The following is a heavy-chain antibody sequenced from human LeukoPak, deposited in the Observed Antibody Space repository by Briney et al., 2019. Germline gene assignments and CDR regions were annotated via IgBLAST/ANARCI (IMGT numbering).Heavy chain of an antibody. J-gene: IGHJ3*02. CDR1: GGSISSGDYY. CDR3: ARDFDYADALDI. V-gene: IGHV4-30-4*08. CDR2: IYYSGST. Sequence: SQTLSLTCTVSGGSISSGDYYWSWIRQPPGKGLEWIGYIYYSGSTYYNPSLKSRVTISVDTSKNQFSLKLSSVTAADTAVYYCARDFDYADALDIWGQGTMVTVSS. D-gene: IGHD3-9*01.